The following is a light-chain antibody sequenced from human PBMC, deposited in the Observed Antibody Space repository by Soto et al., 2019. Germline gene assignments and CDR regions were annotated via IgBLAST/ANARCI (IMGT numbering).Light chain of an antibody. CDR3: SSYTSTSSFYV. J-gene: IGLJ1*01. CDR1: NSDIGNYDF. V-gene: IGLV2-14*03. CDR2: DVS. Sequence: QSVLTQPASVSGSPGQSITISCTGANSDIGNYDFVSWYRQHPGEAPKVLIFDVSNRPSGISNRFSGSKSGNTASLTIYGLQAEDEADYFCSSYTSTSSFYVFGTGTKHRP.